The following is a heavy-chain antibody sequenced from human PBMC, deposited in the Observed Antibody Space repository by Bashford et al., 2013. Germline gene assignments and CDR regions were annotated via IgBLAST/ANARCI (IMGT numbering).Heavy chain of an antibody. Sequence: VRQAPGKGLEWVSLIYSDGDTYYADSVKGRFTISRDNSKNTLYLQMNSLRAEDTAVYFCARDREEDVYNFWFDSWGQGTLVTVSS. J-gene: IGHJ5*01. V-gene: IGHV3-53*01. CDR2: IYSDGDT. CDR3: ARDREEDVYNFWFDS. D-gene: IGHD5-24*01.